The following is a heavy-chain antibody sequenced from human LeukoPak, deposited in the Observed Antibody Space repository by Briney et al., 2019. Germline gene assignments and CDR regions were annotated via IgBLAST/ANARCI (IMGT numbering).Heavy chain of an antibody. CDR1: GGSISTSY. V-gene: IGHV4-59*01. J-gene: IGHJ4*02. D-gene: IGHD3-16*01. CDR2: IYHSGRT. CDR3: ARDSPVSSD. Sequence: PSETLSLTCTVSGGSISTSYWNWIRQPPGKGLEWIGYIYHSGRTNSNPSLKSRVTISLDTSKNQFSLKLSSVTAADTAVYYCARDSPVSSDWGQGTLVTVSS.